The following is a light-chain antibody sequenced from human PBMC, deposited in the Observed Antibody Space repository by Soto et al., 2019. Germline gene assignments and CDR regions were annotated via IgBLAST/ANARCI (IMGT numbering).Light chain of an antibody. CDR3: QQYNNWPRT. J-gene: IGKJ1*01. V-gene: IGKV3-15*01. CDR1: QSIGKD. Sequence: EIVMTQSPVTLSVSPGEGATLSCWASQSIGKDVAWYQQRPSQAPRLLIYGASTRAPGIPARFSGSGSGTDFTLTISGLLSEDFALYYCQQYNNWPRTFGQGTNV. CDR2: GAS.